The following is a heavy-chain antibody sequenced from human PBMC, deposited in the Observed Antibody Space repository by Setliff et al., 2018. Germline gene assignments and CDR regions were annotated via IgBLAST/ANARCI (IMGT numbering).Heavy chain of an antibody. Sequence: SETLSLTCAVYGGSFSTYYWIRIRQPPGKRLEWIGEINHSGSTNYNQSLKSRVTISVDTSKNQFALKLSSITAADTALSYCTVYNTGSSKDHYWGQGTPVTVSS. CDR3: TVYNTGSSKDHY. V-gene: IGHV4-34*01. D-gene: IGHD2-8*02. J-gene: IGHJ4*02. CDR2: INHSGST. CDR1: GGSFSTYY.